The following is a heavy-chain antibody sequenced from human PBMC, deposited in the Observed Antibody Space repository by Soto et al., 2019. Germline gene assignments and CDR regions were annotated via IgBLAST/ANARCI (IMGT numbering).Heavy chain of an antibody. V-gene: IGHV3-21*01. CDR3: ASPRDYCVTTSNCFIAFDI. Sequence: AQLVESGGSLAKPGGSLRLSCAASGFSFGDYIMNWVRQAPGRGLEWVASISHSGSYIFYADSVKGRFTISRDNSRDSLYLQMNSLRVDDTAIYYCASPRDYCVTTSNCFIAFDIWGQGTRVTVSS. CDR1: GFSFGDYI. CDR2: ISHSGSYI. J-gene: IGHJ3*02. D-gene: IGHD4-17*01.